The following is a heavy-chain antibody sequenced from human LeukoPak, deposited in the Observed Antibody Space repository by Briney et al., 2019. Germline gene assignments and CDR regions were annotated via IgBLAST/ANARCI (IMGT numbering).Heavy chain of an antibody. CDR3: ARGEGRSSSSRFDY. Sequence: ASVKVSCKASGGTFSSYAISWVRQAAGQGLEGVGGIIPIFGTANYAQKFQGRVTITADESTSTAYMELSSLRSEDTAVYYCARGEGRSSSSRFDYWGQGTLVTVSS. CDR1: GGTFSSYA. D-gene: IGHD6-6*01. CDR2: IIPIFGTA. J-gene: IGHJ4*02. V-gene: IGHV1-69*13.